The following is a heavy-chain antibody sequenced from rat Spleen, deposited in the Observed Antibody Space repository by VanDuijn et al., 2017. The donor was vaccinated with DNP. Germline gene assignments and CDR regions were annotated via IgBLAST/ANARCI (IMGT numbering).Heavy chain of an antibody. V-gene: IGHV5-46*01. CDR1: GFTFRSFP. CDR3: TRDSGDWYFDF. CDR2: FSTIGDDT. J-gene: IGHJ1*01. Sequence: EVQVIESGGGFVQPGGSMKLSCEASGFTFRSFPMAWVRQAPTKGLEWVATFSTIGDDTFYRDSVKGRFTISRDNAKSTLYLQMDSLRSEDTATYFCTRDSGDWYFDFWGPGTMVTVSS. D-gene: IGHD1-1*01.